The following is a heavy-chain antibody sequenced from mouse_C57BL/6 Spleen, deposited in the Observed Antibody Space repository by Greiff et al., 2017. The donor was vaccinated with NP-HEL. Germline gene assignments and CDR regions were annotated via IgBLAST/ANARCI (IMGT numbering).Heavy chain of an antibody. J-gene: IGHJ1*03. CDR2: INPNNGGT. CDR1: GYTFTDYN. CDR3: ARWYGSSYDWYFDV. D-gene: IGHD1-1*01. V-gene: IGHV1-18*01. Sequence: EVQLQQSGPELVKPGASVKIPCKASGYTFTDYNMDWVKQSHGKSLEWIGDINPNNGGTIYNQKFKGKATLTVDKSSSTAYMELRSLTSEDTAVYYCARWYGSSYDWYFDVWGTGTTVTVSS.